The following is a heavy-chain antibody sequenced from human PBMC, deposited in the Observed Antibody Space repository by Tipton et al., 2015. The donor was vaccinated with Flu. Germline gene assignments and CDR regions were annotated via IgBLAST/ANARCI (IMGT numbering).Heavy chain of an antibody. J-gene: IGHJ1*01. V-gene: IGHV4-39*07. CDR1: GASISSRSYY. D-gene: IGHD6-19*01. CDR3: AREKDSSGSDYFQL. Sequence: TLSLTCTVSGASISSRSYYWGWIRQPPGKGLEWIGCIYSSGSTYYNPSLKSRATISLDTYKNQFSLKLSSVTAADTAVYYCAREKDSSGSDYFQLWGQGTLVTVSS. CDR2: IYSSGST.